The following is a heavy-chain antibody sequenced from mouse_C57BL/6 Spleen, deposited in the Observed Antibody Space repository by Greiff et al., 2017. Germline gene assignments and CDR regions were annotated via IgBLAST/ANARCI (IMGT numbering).Heavy chain of an antibody. V-gene: IGHV3-6*01. CDR2: ISYDGSN. CDR1: GYSITSGYY. J-gene: IGHJ1*03. D-gene: IGHD2-5*01. Sequence: EVKLQESGPGLVKPSQSLSLTCSVTGYSITSGYYWNWIRQFPGNKLEWMGYISYDGSNNYNPSLKNRISITRDTSKNQFFLKLNSVTTEDTATYYCARHSNWDWYFDVWGTGTTVTVSS. CDR3: ARHSNWDWYFDV.